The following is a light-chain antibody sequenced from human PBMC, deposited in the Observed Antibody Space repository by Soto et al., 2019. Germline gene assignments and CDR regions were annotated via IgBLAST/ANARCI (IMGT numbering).Light chain of an antibody. CDR1: SSDVGSYNL. CDR2: EVS. V-gene: IGLV2-23*02. Sequence: QSVLTQPASVSGSPGQSITISCTGTSSDVGSYNLVSWYQQHPGKAPKLMIYEVSKRPSGVSNRFSGSKSGNTASLTISGLQAEDEADYCCCSHAGSSTYVFGTGTRSPS. J-gene: IGLJ1*01. CDR3: CSHAGSSTYV.